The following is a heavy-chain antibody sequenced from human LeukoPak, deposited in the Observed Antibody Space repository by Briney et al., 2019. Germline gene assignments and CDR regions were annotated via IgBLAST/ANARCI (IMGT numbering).Heavy chain of an antibody. V-gene: IGHV1-18*01. CDR3: AREEVNNWFDP. J-gene: IGHJ5*02. Sequence: ASVKVSCKASGYTFTSYGISWVRQAPGQGLEWMGWISAYNGNTNYAQKLQGRVTMTTDTSTSTAHMELRSLRSDDTAVYYCAREEVNNWFDPWGQGTLVTVSS. D-gene: IGHD4-23*01. CDR2: ISAYNGNT. CDR1: GYTFTSYG.